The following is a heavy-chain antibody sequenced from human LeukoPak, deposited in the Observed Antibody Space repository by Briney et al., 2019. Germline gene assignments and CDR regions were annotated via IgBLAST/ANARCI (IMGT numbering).Heavy chain of an antibody. D-gene: IGHD2-8*01. CDR1: GGSMSGDS. Sequence: SETLSLICTVSGGSMSGDSWNWIRRAPGKRLEWIGNIYDSGNTNYNPSLKSRVTISIDTSKNQFSLRLTSVTAADTAIYYCVRGANYWGQGTLVTVSS. J-gene: IGHJ4*02. CDR2: IYDSGNT. CDR3: VRGANY. V-gene: IGHV4-59*01.